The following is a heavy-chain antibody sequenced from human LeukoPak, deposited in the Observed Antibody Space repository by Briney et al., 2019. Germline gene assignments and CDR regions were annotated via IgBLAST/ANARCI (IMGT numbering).Heavy chain of an antibody. J-gene: IGHJ5*02. V-gene: IGHV4-59*01. CDR1: GGSISSYY. CDR2: IYYSGST. D-gene: IGHD2-15*01. CDR3: ARDISRYCSGGSCYSDWFDP. Sequence: SETLSLTCTVSGGSISSYYWSLIRQPPGKGLEWIGYIYYSGSTNYNPSLKSRVTISVDTSKNQFSLKLSSVTAADTAVYYCARDISRYCSGGSCYSDWFDPWGQGTLVTVSS.